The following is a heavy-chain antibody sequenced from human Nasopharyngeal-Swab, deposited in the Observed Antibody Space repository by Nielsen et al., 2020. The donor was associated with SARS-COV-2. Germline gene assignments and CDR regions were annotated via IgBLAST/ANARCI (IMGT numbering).Heavy chain of an antibody. CDR2: MNPGSGFK. CDR3: ARWEKGDY. V-gene: IGHV1-8*01. Sequence: VRQMPGKGLEWMGCMNPGSGFKDYAQNFQGRVTMTRNTSISTAYMEISSLRSEDTAVYYCARWEKGDYWGQGTLVTVSS. J-gene: IGHJ4*02. D-gene: IGHD1-26*01.